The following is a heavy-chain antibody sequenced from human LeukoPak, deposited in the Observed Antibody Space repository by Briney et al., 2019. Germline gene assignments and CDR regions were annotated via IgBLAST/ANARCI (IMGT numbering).Heavy chain of an antibody. D-gene: IGHD6-19*01. J-gene: IGHJ4*02. CDR2: IYHSGST. Sequence: SETLSLTCTVSGYSISSGYFWGWIRQPPGKGLEWIGSIYHSGSTSYNPSLKSRLTISVDTSKNQFSLKLSSVTAADTAVYYCARAGWGLYYWGQGTLVTVSS. CDR3: ARAGWGLYY. V-gene: IGHV4-38-2*02. CDR1: GYSISSGYF.